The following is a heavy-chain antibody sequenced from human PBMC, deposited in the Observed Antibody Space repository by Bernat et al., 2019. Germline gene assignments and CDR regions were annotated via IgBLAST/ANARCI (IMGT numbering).Heavy chain of an antibody. CDR2: ISAYNGNT. Sequence: QVQLVQSGAEVKKPGASVKVSCKASGYTFTSYGISWVRQAPGQGLEWMGWISAYNGNTNYAQKLQGRVTMTTDTSTSTAYMELRSLRSDDTAVYYCAGADIVLVPEGWFDPWGQGTLVTVSS. CDR3: AGADIVLVPEGWFDP. D-gene: IGHD2-2*01. CDR1: GYTFTSYG. J-gene: IGHJ5*02. V-gene: IGHV1-18*01.